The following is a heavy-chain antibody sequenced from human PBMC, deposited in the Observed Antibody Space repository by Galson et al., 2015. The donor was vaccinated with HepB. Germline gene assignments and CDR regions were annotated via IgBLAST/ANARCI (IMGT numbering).Heavy chain of an antibody. CDR2: IYWDDDK. CDR3: AHRGYYDSSGYLYFDY. V-gene: IGHV2-5*02. D-gene: IGHD3-22*01. Sequence: PALVKPTQTLTLTCTFSGFSLSTSGVGVGWIRQPPGKALEWLALIYWDDDKRYSPSLKSRLTITKDTSKNQVVLTMTNMDPVDTATYYCAHRGYYDSSGYLYFDYWGQGTLVTVSS. J-gene: IGHJ4*02. CDR1: GFSLSTSGVG.